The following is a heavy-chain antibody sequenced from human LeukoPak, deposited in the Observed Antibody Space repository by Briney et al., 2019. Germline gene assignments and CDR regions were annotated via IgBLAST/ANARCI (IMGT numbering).Heavy chain of an antibody. D-gene: IGHD1-26*01. CDR2: IIPILGIA. Sequence: AASVKVSCKASGGTFSSYAISWVRQAPGQGLEWMGRIIPILGIASYAQKFQGRVTMTRDTSTSTVYMELSSLRSEDTAVYYCARDTDSGSSNWGQGTLVTVSS. CDR3: ARDTDSGSSN. J-gene: IGHJ4*02. V-gene: IGHV1-69*04. CDR1: GGTFSSYA.